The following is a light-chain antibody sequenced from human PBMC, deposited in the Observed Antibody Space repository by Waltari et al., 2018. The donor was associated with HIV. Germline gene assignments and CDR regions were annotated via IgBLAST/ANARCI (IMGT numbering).Light chain of an antibody. CDR2: EVS. Sequence: QSALTQPASVSGSPGQSITIPCTGTSSDVGGYNYFSWYQQHPGKAPKLMIYEVSNRPSGVSDRFSGSKSGNTASLTISGLQAADEGDYYCSSYTSSTILAFGEGTKLTVL. CDR1: SSDVGGYNY. J-gene: IGLJ2*01. V-gene: IGLV2-14*01. CDR3: SSYTSSTILA.